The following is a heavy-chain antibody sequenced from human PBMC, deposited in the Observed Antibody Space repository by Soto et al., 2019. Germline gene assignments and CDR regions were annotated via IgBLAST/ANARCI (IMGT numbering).Heavy chain of an antibody. CDR1: GFSLSSKGMR. D-gene: IGHD3-16*01. CDR2: IDWDDDK. CDR3: ARSPGGFTVATYFFDY. J-gene: IGHJ4*02. V-gene: IGHV2-70*04. Sequence: SGPTLVNPTQTLTLTCTFSGFSLSSKGMRVSWIRQPPGKALEWLARIDWDDDKFYSPSLRTRLAISKGASKNQVVLTMTNVDPMDTATYYCARSPGGFTVATYFFDYWGQGTLVTVSS.